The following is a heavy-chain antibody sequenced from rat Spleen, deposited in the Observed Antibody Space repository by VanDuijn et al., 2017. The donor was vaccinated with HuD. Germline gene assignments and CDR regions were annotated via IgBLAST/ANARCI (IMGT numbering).Heavy chain of an antibody. Sequence: EVQLVESNGGLVQPGRSLKLSCAASGFTFNDHFMAWVRLAPKKGLDWVATIIYDGGRNFYRDSVKGRFTISRDNAKSTLYLQMNSLRSEDTATYYCARRHYGYTDYFDYWGQGVMVTVSS. CDR3: ARRHYGYTDYFDY. CDR2: IIYDGGRN. CDR1: GFTFNDHF. D-gene: IGHD1-9*01. V-gene: IGHV5S10*01. J-gene: IGHJ2*01.